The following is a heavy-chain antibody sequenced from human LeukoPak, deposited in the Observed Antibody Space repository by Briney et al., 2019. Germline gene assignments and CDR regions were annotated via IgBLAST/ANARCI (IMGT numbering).Heavy chain of an antibody. D-gene: IGHD2/OR15-2a*01. V-gene: IGHV4-4*07. Sequence: KPSETLSLTCSVSGDSISSNYWNWIRQPAGKGLEWIGRIYPSANVYYNPSLKSRVTVSLDASRNQFSLNMRSVTAADTAVYYCARGLSPTSYYYYMDVWGKGTTVTVSS. CDR2: IYPSANV. CDR3: ARGLSPTSYYYYMDV. J-gene: IGHJ6*03. CDR1: GDSISSNY.